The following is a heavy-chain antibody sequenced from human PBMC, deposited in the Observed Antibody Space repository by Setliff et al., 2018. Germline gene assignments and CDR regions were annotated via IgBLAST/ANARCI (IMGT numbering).Heavy chain of an antibody. CDR3: ARIGGSTTVGIQLPDY. V-gene: IGHV4-39*07. CDR1: GGSISSSSYY. D-gene: IGHD5-18*01. Sequence: PSETLSLTCTVSGGSISSSSYYWGWIRQPPGKGLEWIGNINYSGSTYYNPSLKSRVTISVDTSKNQFSLKLSSVTAADTAVYYCARIGGSTTVGIQLPDYWGQGTLVTVSS. CDR2: INYSGST. J-gene: IGHJ4*02.